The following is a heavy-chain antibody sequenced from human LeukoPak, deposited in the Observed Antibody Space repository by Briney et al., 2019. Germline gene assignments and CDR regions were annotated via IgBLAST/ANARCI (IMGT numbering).Heavy chain of an antibody. J-gene: IGHJ4*02. Sequence: GGSLRLSCAASGFTFSSYSMNWVRQAPGEGLEWVSSISSSSSYIYYADSVKGRFTISRDNAKNSLYLQMNSLRAEDTAVYYCATTLFCSSTSCPKTDYWGQGTLVTVSS. V-gene: IGHV3-21*01. CDR2: ISSSSSYI. D-gene: IGHD2-2*01. CDR1: GFTFSSYS. CDR3: ATTLFCSSTSCPKTDY.